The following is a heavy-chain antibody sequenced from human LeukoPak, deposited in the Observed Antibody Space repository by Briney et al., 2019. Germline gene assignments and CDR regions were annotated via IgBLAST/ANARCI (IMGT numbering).Heavy chain of an antibody. CDR2: INPNSGGT. CDR3: ARARQLERPTEPGYYYYGMDV. J-gene: IGHJ6*02. Sequence: GASVKVSCKASGYTFTGYDMNWVRQAPGQGLEWMGWINPNSGGTNYAQKFQGRVTMTRDTSISTAYMELSRLRSDDTAVYYCARARQLERPTEPGYYYYGMDVWGQGTTVTVSS. D-gene: IGHD1-1*01. V-gene: IGHV1-2*02. CDR1: GYTFTGYD.